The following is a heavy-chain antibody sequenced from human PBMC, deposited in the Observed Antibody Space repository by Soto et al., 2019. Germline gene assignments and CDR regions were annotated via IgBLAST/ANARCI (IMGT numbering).Heavy chain of an antibody. Sequence: EVQLVESGGSLVQPGRSLRLSCAASGFTFDDYAMHWVRQAPGKGLEWVSGISWNSGSIGYADSVKGRFTISRDNAKNSLYLQMNSLRAEDTALNYCAKDITQPSPEGAFDIWGQGTMVTVSS. CDR1: GFTFDDYA. CDR3: AKDITQPSPEGAFDI. D-gene: IGHD2-15*01. CDR2: ISWNSGSI. V-gene: IGHV3-9*01. J-gene: IGHJ3*02.